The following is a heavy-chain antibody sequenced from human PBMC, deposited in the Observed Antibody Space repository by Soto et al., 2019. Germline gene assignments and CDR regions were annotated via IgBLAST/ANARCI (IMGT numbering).Heavy chain of an antibody. CDR2: ISAYNGNT. CDR3: ARDLRSYASSGYTDY. CDR1: GYTFTSYG. D-gene: IGHD3-22*01. J-gene: IGHJ4*02. Sequence: ASVKVSCKASGYTFTSYGISWVRQAPGQGLEWMGWISAYNGNTNYAQKLQGRVTMTTDTSTSTAYMELRSLRSDDTAVYYCARDLRSYASSGYTDYWGQGTLVTVSS. V-gene: IGHV1-18*04.